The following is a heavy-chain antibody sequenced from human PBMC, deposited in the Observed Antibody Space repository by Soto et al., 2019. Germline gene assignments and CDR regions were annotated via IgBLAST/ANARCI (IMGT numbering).Heavy chain of an antibody. Sequence: SETLSLTCAVSGGSIGGGGYSWSWIRQPPGKGLEWIGYIYHSGSTYYNPSLKSRVTISVDRSKNQFSLKLSSVTAADTAVYYCARTNYEILTGYNNGFDPWAQAPLVTVPS. V-gene: IGHV4-30-2*01. CDR2: IYHSGST. J-gene: IGHJ5*02. CDR3: ARTNYEILTGYNNGFDP. D-gene: IGHD3-9*01. CDR1: GGSIGGGGYS.